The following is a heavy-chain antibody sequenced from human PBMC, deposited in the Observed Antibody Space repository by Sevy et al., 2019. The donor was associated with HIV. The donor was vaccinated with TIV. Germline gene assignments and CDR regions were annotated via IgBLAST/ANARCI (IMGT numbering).Heavy chain of an antibody. CDR2: IKQDGSEK. V-gene: IGHV3-7*04. D-gene: IGHD2-15*01. CDR3: ARGGGVY. J-gene: IGHJ4*02. Sequence: GGSLRLSCAASGFTFSSYYMSWVRQAPGKGLEWVANIKQDGSEKYYVDSVKGRFTISRDNAKNSLYLQMNSLRAEDTAVYDCARGGGVYWGQGTLVTVSS. CDR1: GFTFSSYY.